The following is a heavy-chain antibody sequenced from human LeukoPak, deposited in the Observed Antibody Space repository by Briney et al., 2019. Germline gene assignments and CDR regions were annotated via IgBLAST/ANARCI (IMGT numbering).Heavy chain of an antibody. CDR3: ARHSRRCSSTTCYTGAFDI. J-gene: IGHJ3*02. V-gene: IGHV4-39*01. CDR2: IYYNGYT. D-gene: IGHD2-2*02. Sequence: PSETLSLTCTVSGGSISDINYYWGWVRQPPGKGLEWIGIIYYNGYTFLSPSLKSRVTMSIDTSNNQFSLRLSSVTAADTTLYFCARHSRRCSSTTCYTGAFDIWGPGTVVTVSS. CDR1: GGSISDINYY.